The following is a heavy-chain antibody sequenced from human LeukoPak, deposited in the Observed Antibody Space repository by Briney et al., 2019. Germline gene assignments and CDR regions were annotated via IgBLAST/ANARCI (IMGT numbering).Heavy chain of an antibody. CDR1: GGSFSGYY. D-gene: IGHD3-22*01. Sequence: SETLSLTCAVYGGSFSGYYWSWIRQPPGKGLEWIGEINHSGSTNYNPSLKSRVTISVDTSKNQFSLKLSSVTAADTAVHYCATNPFYYDSSGYYSSWGQGTLVTVSS. CDR3: ATNPFYYDSSGYYSS. V-gene: IGHV4-34*01. CDR2: INHSGST. J-gene: IGHJ5*02.